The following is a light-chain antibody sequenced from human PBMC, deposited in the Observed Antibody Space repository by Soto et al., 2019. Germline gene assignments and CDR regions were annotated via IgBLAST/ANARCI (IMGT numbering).Light chain of an antibody. Sequence: EIVMTQSPLSLPVTPGAPASISCRSSHSLLHSNGYNYLDWYLQKPGQSPQLLIYLGSNRAAGVPDRFSGSGSGTDFTLKISRVEAEDVGVYYCMQDLQTPITFGQGTRLEIK. V-gene: IGKV2-28*01. CDR3: MQDLQTPIT. J-gene: IGKJ5*01. CDR2: LGS. CDR1: HSLLHSNGYNY.